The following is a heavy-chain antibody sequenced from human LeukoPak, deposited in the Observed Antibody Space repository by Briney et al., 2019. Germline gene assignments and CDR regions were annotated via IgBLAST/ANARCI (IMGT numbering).Heavy chain of an antibody. CDR3: AKDLGVPAVYYYYGMDV. CDR1: GFTFSSYG. D-gene: IGHD2-2*01. J-gene: IGHJ6*02. CDR2: ISYDGSNK. Sequence: GGSLRLSCAASGFTFSSYGMHWVRQAPGKGLEWVAVISYDGSNKYYADSVKGRFTISRDNSKNTLYLQMNSLRAEDTAVYYCAKDLGVPAVYYYYGMDVWGQGTTVTVSS. V-gene: IGHV3-30*18.